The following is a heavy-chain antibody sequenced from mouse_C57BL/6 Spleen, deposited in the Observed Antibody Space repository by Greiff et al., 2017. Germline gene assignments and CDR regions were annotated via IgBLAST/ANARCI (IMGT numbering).Heavy chain of an antibody. CDR3: ARGDDYDWYFDV. CDR2: ISYSGST. CDR1: GYSITSGYD. V-gene: IGHV3-1*01. D-gene: IGHD2-4*01. J-gene: IGHJ1*03. Sequence: VQLKQSGPGMVKPSQSLSLTCTVTGYSITSGYDWHWIRHFPGNKLEWMGYISYSGSTNYNPSLKSRISITHDTSKNHFFLKLNSVTTEDTATYYCARGDDYDWYFDVWGTGTTVTVSS.